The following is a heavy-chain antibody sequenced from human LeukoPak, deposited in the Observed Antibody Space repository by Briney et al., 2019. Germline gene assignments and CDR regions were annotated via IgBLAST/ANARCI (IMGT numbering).Heavy chain of an antibody. CDR3: ARGPYDSSGYYY. Sequence: GGSLRLSCAASGFTFSSHWMSWVRQAPGKGLEWVANIKQDGSEKYYVDSVKGRFTISRDNAKNSLYLQMNSLRAEDTAVYYCARGPYDSSGYYYWGQGTLVTVSS. V-gene: IGHV3-7*05. J-gene: IGHJ4*02. D-gene: IGHD3-22*01. CDR2: IKQDGSEK. CDR1: GFTFSSHW.